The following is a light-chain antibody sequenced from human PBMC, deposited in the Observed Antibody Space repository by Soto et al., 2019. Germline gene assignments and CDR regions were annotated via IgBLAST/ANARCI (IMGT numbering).Light chain of an antibody. V-gene: IGKV3-20*01. Sequence: EIVLTQSPGTLSLSPGERATLSCRASQSVSSSYLAWYQQKPGQAPRLLIYGASSRATGIPDRFSGSGSGKDFIIIISRVEPEDFVVYYCQQYGRSPYTFGQGTKLEIK. CDR1: QSVSSSY. J-gene: IGKJ2*01. CDR3: QQYGRSPYT. CDR2: GAS.